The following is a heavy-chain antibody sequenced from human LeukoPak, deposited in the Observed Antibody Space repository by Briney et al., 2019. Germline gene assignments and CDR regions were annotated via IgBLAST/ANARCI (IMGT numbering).Heavy chain of an antibody. CDR1: GFTFSNYE. V-gene: IGHV3-48*03. CDR2: ISNIGDII. Sequence: GGSLRLSCAASGFTFSNYEMNWVRQAPGKGLEWISHISNIGDIIHYADSVEGRFTISRDNAKNSLYLQMNSLRAEDTAVYYCARVFKDSVGAILRTFDYWGQGTLVTVSS. D-gene: IGHD1-26*01. CDR3: ARVFKDSVGAILRTFDY. J-gene: IGHJ4*02.